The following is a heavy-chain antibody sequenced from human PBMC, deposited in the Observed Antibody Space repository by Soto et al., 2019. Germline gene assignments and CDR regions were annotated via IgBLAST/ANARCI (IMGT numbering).Heavy chain of an antibody. D-gene: IGHD3-3*01. CDR2: ISGGVGNT. CDR1: GFTFRSYS. CDR3: ALGGVADWFDP. V-gene: IGHV3-23*01. Sequence: EVQLLESGGGMIQPGGSLRLSCAASGFTFRSYSMSWVRQAPGKGLEWVSSISGGVGNTYYVDSVKGRFTISRDNSKNTLFLQMNSLRADDTAVYYCALGGVADWFDPWGHETLVTVSS. J-gene: IGHJ5*02.